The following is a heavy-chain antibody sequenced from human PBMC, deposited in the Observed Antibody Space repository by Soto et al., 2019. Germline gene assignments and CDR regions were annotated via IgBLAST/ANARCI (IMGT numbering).Heavy chain of an antibody. V-gene: IGHV4-59*08. CDR1: GGSISGYY. J-gene: IGHJ4*02. CDR3: AKHVVIVSGGSSYDF. D-gene: IGHD1-26*01. CDR2: VYYTGYT. Sequence: SETLSLTCSVSGGSISGYYWSWIRQPPGKGLEFVGYVYYTGYTNYNPSLKSRLTISLDMSKNQISLKLTSVTAADTAVYYCAKHVVIVSGGSSYDFWGQGILVTVS.